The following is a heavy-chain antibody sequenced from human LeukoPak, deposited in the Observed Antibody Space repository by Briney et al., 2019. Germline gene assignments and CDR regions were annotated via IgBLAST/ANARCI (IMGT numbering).Heavy chain of an antibody. CDR3: ARADGYYYGMDV. V-gene: IGHV4-59*01. Sequence: AETLSLTCTVSGGSISSYYWSWIRQPPGEGLEWIGYIYYSESTDYNPSLKSRVTILVDTSKNQFSLKLSSVTAADTAVYYCARADGYYYGMDVWGQGTTVTVSS. CDR1: GGSISSYY. CDR2: IYYSEST. J-gene: IGHJ6*02.